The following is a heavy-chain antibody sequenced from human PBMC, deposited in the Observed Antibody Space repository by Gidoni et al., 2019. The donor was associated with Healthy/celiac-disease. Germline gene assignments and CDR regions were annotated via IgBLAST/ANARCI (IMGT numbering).Heavy chain of an antibody. CDR1: GYSISSGYY. Sequence: QVQLQESGPGLVTPSETLSLTCTVSGYSISSGYYWGWIRQPPGKGLEWIGSIYHSGSTYYNPSLKSRVTISVDTSKNQFSLKLSSVTAADTAVYYCARVGVVVVAATNDYWGQGTLVTVSS. CDR2: IYHSGST. V-gene: IGHV4-38-2*02. J-gene: IGHJ4*02. D-gene: IGHD2-15*01. CDR3: ARVGVVVVAATNDY.